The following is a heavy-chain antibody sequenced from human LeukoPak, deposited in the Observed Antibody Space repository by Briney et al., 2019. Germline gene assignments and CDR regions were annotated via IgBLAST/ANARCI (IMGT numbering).Heavy chain of an antibody. CDR3: ARDFSPYYYDSSGSVY. V-gene: IGHV3-48*03. CDR2: ISSSGSTI. J-gene: IGHJ4*02. CDR1: GFTFSSYE. Sequence: GGSLRLSCAASGFTFSSYEMNWVRQAPGKGLEWVSYISSSGSTIYYSDSVKGRFTISRDNAKNSLYLQMNSLRAEDTAVYYCARDFSPYYYDSSGSVYWGQGTLVTVSS. D-gene: IGHD3-22*01.